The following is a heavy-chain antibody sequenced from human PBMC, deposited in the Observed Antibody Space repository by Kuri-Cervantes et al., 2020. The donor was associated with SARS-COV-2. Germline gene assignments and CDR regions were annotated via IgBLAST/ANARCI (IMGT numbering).Heavy chain of an antibody. J-gene: IGHJ2*01. V-gene: IGHV4-61*02. CDR2: IYTSGNT. Sequence: SETLSLTCTVSSGSISSGSYYWSWIRQPAGKGLEWIGRIYTSGNTNYNPSLTSRVTISVDTSQNQFSLEVNSVTAADTAVYYCARSPVPHDSRSSSPLYWYFDLWGRGTLVTVSS. D-gene: IGHD3-22*01. CDR1: SGSISSGSYY. CDR3: ARSPVPHDSRSSSPLYWYFDL.